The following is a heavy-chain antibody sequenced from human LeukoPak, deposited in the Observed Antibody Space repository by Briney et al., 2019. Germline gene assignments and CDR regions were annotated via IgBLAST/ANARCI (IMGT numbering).Heavy chain of an antibody. Sequence: ASVKVSCKASGYTFTSYYVHWVRQAPGQGLEWMGIINPSGGSTSYAQKFQGRVTMTRDTSTSTVYMELSSLRSEDTAVYYCAREVVARYAIDYWGQGTLVTVSS. CDR1: GYTFTSYY. V-gene: IGHV1-46*01. D-gene: IGHD5-12*01. CDR3: AREVVARYAIDY. CDR2: INPSGGST. J-gene: IGHJ4*02.